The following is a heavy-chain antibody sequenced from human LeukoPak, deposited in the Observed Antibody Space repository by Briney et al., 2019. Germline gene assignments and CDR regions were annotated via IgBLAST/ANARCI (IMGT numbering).Heavy chain of an antibody. V-gene: IGHV4-34*01. D-gene: IGHD2-15*01. CDR2: INHSGST. CDR3: ASTYIVAPGY. Sequence: SETLSLTCAVYGGSFSGYYWSWIRQPPGRGLEWIGEINHSGSTNYNPSLKSRVTISVDTSKNQFSLKLSSLTAADTAVYYCASTYIVAPGYWGQGTLVTVSS. CDR1: GGSFSGYY. J-gene: IGHJ4*02.